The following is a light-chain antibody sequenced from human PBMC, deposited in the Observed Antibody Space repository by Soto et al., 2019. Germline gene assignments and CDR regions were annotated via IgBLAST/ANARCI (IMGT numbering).Light chain of an antibody. CDR1: QSVSSSY. CDR2: GAS. V-gene: IGKV3-20*01. CDR3: QQYETFSGT. Sequence: EIVLTQSPATLSLSPGKRATLSCRASQSVSSSYLAWYQQKPGQAPRLLIYGASSRATGIPDRFSGSGSGTKFTLTIASLQPDDFATYYCQQYETFSGTFGPGTKVDIK. J-gene: IGKJ1*01.